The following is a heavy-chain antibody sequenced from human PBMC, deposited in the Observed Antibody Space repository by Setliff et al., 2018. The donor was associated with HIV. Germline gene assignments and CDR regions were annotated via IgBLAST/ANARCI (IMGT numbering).Heavy chain of an antibody. CDR1: GYTFTSYD. Sequence: ASVKVSCKASGYTFTSYDISWVRQAPGQGLEWMGWMSTYNGNTNYALNLQGRVTMTTDTSTSTAYMELRSLRSDDTAVYYCARDDVGYCSGGSCYHLFDTFDIWGQGTVVTVSS. V-gene: IGHV1-18*01. J-gene: IGHJ3*02. CDR2: MSTYNGNT. D-gene: IGHD2-15*01. CDR3: ARDDVGYCSGGSCYHLFDTFDI.